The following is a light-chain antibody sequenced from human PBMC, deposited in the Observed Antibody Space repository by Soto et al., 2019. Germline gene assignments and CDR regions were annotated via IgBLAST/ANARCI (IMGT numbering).Light chain of an antibody. CDR1: QSVSNNY. V-gene: IGKV3-20*01. CDR2: GAS. J-gene: IGKJ1*01. Sequence: IVVTQSPGTLSLSPGERATLSCRASQSVSNNYLAWYQQKPGQAPRLLIYGASNRATSIPDRFSGSGSGTDYTLTISSLEPEDFAVYYCQQYGSSGTFGQGTKVDIK. CDR3: QQYGSSGT.